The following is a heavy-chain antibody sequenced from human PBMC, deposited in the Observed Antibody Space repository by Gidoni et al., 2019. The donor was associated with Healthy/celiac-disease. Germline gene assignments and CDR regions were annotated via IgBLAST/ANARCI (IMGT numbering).Heavy chain of an antibody. V-gene: IGHV3-48*04. J-gene: IGHJ4*02. CDR1: GFTFSSYR. Sequence: EVQLVESGGGLVQPGGSLRLSCAASGFTFSSYRMNWVRQAPGKGLEWVSDIRSSSSTIYYADSEKVRFTISRDNAKNSLYLQMNSLRAEDTAVYYCARDRRPHAKWALHPLGYWGQGTLVTVSS. CDR2: IRSSSSTI. CDR3: ARDRRPHAKWALHPLGY. D-gene: IGHD1-26*01.